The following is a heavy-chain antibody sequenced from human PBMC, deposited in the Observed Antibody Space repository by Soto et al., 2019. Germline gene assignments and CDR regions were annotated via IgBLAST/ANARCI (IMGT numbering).Heavy chain of an antibody. CDR1: GFIFSDAW. J-gene: IGHJ5*01. Sequence: DVQLVESGGGLIKPGGSLRLSCTASGFIFSDAWMTWVRQAPGKGLEWVGRIKSGGSTDYAAPVKGRFSISRDDPINTVYLQMNSLKVGDTALYYCSWSGRSFFASWGEGTLVTVCS. D-gene: IGHD3-3*01. V-gene: IGHV3-15*01. CDR3: SWSGRSFFAS. CDR2: IKSGGST.